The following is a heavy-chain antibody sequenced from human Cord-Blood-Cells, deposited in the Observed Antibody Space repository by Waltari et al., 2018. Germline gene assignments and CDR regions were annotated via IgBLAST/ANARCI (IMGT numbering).Heavy chain of an antibody. D-gene: IGHD6-6*01. Sequence: QVQLVQSGAEVKKPGASVKVSCKASGYTFTRYSMHWVRQAPGQGLEWMGISNPRGGSKSDAQKCQSRVTMSRDTSTSTVYMELSSRRAEDTAVYYCARGGSIAARRDIDYWGQGTLVTVSS. CDR3: ARGGSIAARRDIDY. V-gene: IGHV1-46*01. J-gene: IGHJ4*02. CDR2: SNPRGGSK. CDR1: GYTFTRYS.